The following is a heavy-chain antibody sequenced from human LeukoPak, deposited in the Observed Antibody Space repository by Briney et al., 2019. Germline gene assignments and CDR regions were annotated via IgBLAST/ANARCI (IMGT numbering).Heavy chain of an antibody. CDR2: ISGSGGSS. CDR3: ATSSRDFWSGYRFDY. J-gene: IGHJ4*02. V-gene: IGHV3-23*01. CDR1: GFTFSSYA. Sequence: GGSLRLSCAASGFTFSSYAMSWVRQAPGKGLEWVSAISGSGGSSYYADSVKGRFTISRDNSKNTLYLQMNSLRAEDTAVYYCATSSRDFWSGYRFDYWGQGTLVTVSS. D-gene: IGHD3-3*01.